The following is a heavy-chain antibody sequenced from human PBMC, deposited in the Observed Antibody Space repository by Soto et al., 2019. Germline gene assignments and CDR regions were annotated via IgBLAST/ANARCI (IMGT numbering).Heavy chain of an antibody. V-gene: IGHV3-21*01. CDR1: GFTFSSYS. J-gene: IGHJ6*02. D-gene: IGHD6-13*01. CDR2: ISSSSSYI. CDR3: ARTYSSSWRVYYYYGMGV. Sequence: PGGSLRLSCAASGFTFSSYSMNWVRQAPGKGLEWVSSISSSSSYIYYADSVKGRFTISRDNAKNSLYLQMNSLRAEDTAVYYCARTYSSSWRVYYYYGMGVWGQGTTVTVSS.